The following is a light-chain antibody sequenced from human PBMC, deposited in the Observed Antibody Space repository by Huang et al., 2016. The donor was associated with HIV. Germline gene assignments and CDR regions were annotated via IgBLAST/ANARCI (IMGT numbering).Light chain of an antibody. J-gene: IGKJ1*01. CDR2: ATS. V-gene: IGKV1-8*01. CDR3: QQYYSFPLT. Sequence: AIRITQSPSSLSASTGDKVSITCRASQDINTYLAWYQQKPGKPPSLLIYATSTLQSGVTSRFSVSGSGTDFTLTITHLQSEDFATDYCQQYYSFPLTCGQGSQVEV. CDR1: QDINTY.